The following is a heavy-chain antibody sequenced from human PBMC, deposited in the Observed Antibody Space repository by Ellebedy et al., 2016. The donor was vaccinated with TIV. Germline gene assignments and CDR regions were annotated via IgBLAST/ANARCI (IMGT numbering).Heavy chain of an antibody. D-gene: IGHD5-12*01. CDR1: GYSFTSYW. CDR3: ARPAVSGYDDRHIDWIDY. J-gene: IGHJ4*02. V-gene: IGHV5-51*01. CDR2: IYPGDSDT. Sequence: GESLKISCKGSGYSFTSYWIGWVRQMPGKGLEWMGIIYPGDSDTRYSPSFQGQVTISADKSISTAYLQWSSLKASDTAMYYCARPAVSGYDDRHIDWIDYWGQGTLVTVSS.